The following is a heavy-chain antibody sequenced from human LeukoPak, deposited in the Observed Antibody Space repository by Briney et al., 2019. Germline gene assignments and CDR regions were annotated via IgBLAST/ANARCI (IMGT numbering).Heavy chain of an antibody. CDR3: ARGLYSYGYNWFDP. Sequence: SETLSLTCTVSGGSISSYYWSWIRQPPGKGLEWIGEINHSGSTNYNPSLKSRVTISVDTSKNQFSLKLSSVTAADTAVYYCARGLYSYGYNWFDPWGQGTLVTVSS. CDR1: GGSISSYY. CDR2: INHSGST. V-gene: IGHV4-34*01. D-gene: IGHD5-18*01. J-gene: IGHJ5*02.